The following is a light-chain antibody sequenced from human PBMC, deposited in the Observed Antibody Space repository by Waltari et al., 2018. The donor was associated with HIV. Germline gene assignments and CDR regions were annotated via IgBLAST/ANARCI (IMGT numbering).Light chain of an antibody. J-gene: IGKJ3*01. CDR3: QQYYTHPLT. Sequence: DIQMTQSPSSLSASVGNRVTITCRASQGISNSLAWYQHKPGKAPKVLIYAASTLHTGVSSRFSGSGSGTDFTLTISSLQSEDFASYYCQQYYTHPLTFGPGTTVDIK. V-gene: IGKV1-16*01. CDR2: AAS. CDR1: QGISNS.